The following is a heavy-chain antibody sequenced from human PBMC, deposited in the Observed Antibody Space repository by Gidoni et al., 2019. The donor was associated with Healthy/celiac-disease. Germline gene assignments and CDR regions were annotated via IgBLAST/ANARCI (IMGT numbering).Heavy chain of an antibody. J-gene: IGHJ4*02. D-gene: IGHD3-22*01. Sequence: QVQLQESGPGLVKPSQTLSLTCTVSGGSISSGSYYWSWLRQPAGKGLEWIGRIYPSGRTNYNPSLKSRVTMSVDTSKNQFSLKLSSVTAADTAVYYCAREEDYYDSSGDYNFDYWGQGTLVTVSS. V-gene: IGHV4-61*02. CDR1: GGSISSGSYY. CDR3: AREEDYYDSSGDYNFDY. CDR2: IYPSGRT.